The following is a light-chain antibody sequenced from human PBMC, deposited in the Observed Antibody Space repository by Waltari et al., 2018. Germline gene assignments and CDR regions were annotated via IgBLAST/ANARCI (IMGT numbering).Light chain of an antibody. V-gene: IGKV1-39*01. CDR2: AAS. J-gene: IGKJ3*01. Sequence: DIQMTQSPSSLSASVGDRVTITCRASQSISSYLNWYQQKPGKAPNLLIYAASSLQSGVPSRFSGSGSVTDFTLTISSLQPEDFATYYCQQSYSTPPFTFGPGTKVDIK. CDR3: QQSYSTPPFT. CDR1: QSISSY.